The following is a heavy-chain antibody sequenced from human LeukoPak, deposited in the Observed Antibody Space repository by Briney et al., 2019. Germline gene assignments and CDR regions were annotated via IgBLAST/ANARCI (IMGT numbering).Heavy chain of an antibody. CDR2: IRYDGSNK. CDR3: TGGQQWFGAFFHAFDI. Sequence: GGSLRLSYAASGFTFSSYGMHWVRQAPGKGLEWVAFIRYDGSNKYYADSVKGRFTISRDNSKNTLYLQMNSLRAEDTAVYYCTGGQQWFGAFFHAFDIWGQGTMVTVSS. V-gene: IGHV3-30*02. D-gene: IGHD3-10*01. CDR1: GFTFSSYG. J-gene: IGHJ3*02.